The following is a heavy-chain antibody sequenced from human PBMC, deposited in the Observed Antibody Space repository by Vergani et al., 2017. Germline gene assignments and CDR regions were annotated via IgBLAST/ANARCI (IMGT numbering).Heavy chain of an antibody. CDR2: ISGSGGST. CDR1: GFTFSSYA. D-gene: IGHD4-23*01. J-gene: IGHJ4*02. Sequence: EVQLLESGGGLVQPGGSLRLSCAASGFTFSSYAMSWVRQAPGMGLEWVSSISGSGGSTYYADSVKGRFTISRENSKNPLYLQMNSLRAEDTAVYYCAKDDKDYGGNSGGDYWCQGTLVTVSS. V-gene: IGHV3-23*01. CDR3: AKDDKDYGGNSGGDY.